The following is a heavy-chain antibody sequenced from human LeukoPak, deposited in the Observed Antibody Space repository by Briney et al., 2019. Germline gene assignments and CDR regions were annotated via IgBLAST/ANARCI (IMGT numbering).Heavy chain of an antibody. CDR3: AIDRYSSGWYTFDY. CDR2: INSDGSST. D-gene: IGHD6-19*01. Sequence: QPGGSLRLSCAASGFTFSSYWMHWVRQAPGKGLVWVSRINSDGSSTNYADSVKGRFTISRDNAKNTLYLQMSSLRAEDTAVYYCAIDRYSSGWYTFDYWGQGTLVTVSS. V-gene: IGHV3-74*01. J-gene: IGHJ4*02. CDR1: GFTFSSYW.